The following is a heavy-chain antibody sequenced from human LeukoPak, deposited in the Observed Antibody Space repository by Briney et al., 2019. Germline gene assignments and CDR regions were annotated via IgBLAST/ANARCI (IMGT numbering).Heavy chain of an antibody. Sequence: GGSLRLSCAASGFTFSRYRMNWVRQAPGKGLEWVAGISSGDRTFHAESVKGRFTISRDKSKDTPYLQMNSLRAEDTAVYYCAKDATASPYFHWFDNWGQGTQVIVSS. D-gene: IGHD3-9*01. CDR1: GFTFSRYR. CDR2: ISSGDRT. CDR3: AKDATASPYFHWFDN. J-gene: IGHJ4*02. V-gene: IGHV3-23*01.